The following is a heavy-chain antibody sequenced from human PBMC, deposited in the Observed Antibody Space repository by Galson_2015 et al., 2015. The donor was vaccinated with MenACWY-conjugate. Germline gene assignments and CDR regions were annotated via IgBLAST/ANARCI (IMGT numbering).Heavy chain of an antibody. Sequence: QSGAAAKKAGESLKISCKGSGYRITSYWDGWGRQTPGKGLERMAIICPGDADTRYSPAYQGQVTISADMSINTAFLQWSRLEALDTVIYCCARSGNWGSGTYRPNDYWGQGTLVTVSS. CDR2: ICPGDADT. CDR1: GYRITSYW. V-gene: IGHV5-51*01. CDR3: ARSGNWGSGTYRPNDY. D-gene: IGHD3-10*01. J-gene: IGHJ4*02.